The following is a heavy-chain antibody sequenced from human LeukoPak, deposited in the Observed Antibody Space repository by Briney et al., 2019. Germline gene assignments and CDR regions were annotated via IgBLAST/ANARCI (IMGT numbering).Heavy chain of an antibody. D-gene: IGHD5-12*01. CDR1: GFTFSSYE. Sequence: PGRSLTPSYPASGFTFSSYEMNWVRQAPGNGREWHSYLSSSGSTIYYADAVKCRFTITRDNAKNSLYLQMNRLRAEDTAVYYCTRDGDIVATIRVFDYWGQGTLVTVSS. V-gene: IGHV3-48*03. J-gene: IGHJ4*02. CDR3: TRDGDIVATIRVFDY. CDR2: LSSSGSTI.